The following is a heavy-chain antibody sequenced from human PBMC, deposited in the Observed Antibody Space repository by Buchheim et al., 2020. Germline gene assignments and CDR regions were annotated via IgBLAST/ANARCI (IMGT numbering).Heavy chain of an antibody. CDR1: GESFSGYY. CDR3: ARRQEGPLYGMDV. Sequence: QVQLQQWGAGLLKPSETLSLTCAVYGESFSGYYWSWIRQPPGKGLEWIGEINHSGSTNYNPSLKSRVTISVDTSKNQFSLKLSSVTAADTAVYYCARRQEGPLYGMDVWGQGTT. J-gene: IGHJ6*02. CDR2: INHSGST. V-gene: IGHV4-34*01.